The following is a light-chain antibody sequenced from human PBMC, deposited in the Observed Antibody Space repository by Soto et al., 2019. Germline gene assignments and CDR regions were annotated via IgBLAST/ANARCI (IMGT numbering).Light chain of an antibody. J-gene: IGKJ1*01. Sequence: EIVLTQSPATLSSFPGDRVTLSCRASQYINTRLAWYQHRPGQAPRLLIYQTSIRATGIPDRFSGSGSGTDFTLTINRLEPEDFAVYYCQQYGSSPWTFGQGTKVDIK. CDR1: QYINTR. CDR2: QTS. V-gene: IGKV3-20*01. CDR3: QQYGSSPWT.